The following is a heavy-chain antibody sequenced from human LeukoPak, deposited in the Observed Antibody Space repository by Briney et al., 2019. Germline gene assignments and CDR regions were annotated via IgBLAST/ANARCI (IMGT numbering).Heavy chain of an antibody. CDR2: IYYSGST. CDR1: SGSISSSSYY. J-gene: IGHJ5*02. V-gene: IGHV4-39*07. CDR3: ARRGTGLDWFDP. D-gene: IGHD1-1*01. Sequence: PSETLSLTCTVSSGSISSSSYYWGWIRQPPGKGLEWIGSIYYSGSTYYNPSLKSRLTISVDTSKNQFSLKLSSVTAADTAVYYCARRGTGLDWFDPWGQGTLVTVSS.